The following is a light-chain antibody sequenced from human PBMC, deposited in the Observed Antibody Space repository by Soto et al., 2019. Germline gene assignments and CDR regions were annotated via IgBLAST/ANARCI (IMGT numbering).Light chain of an antibody. J-gene: IGLJ2*01. Sequence: QSVLTQPPSVPGAPGQRVTISCTGSSSNIGAGYDVHWYQQLPGTAPKLLIYGNSNRPSGVPDRFSGSKSGTSASLAITGRQAEDEADYYCQSYDSSLSAVVFGGGTKLTVL. CDR2: GNS. V-gene: IGLV1-40*01. CDR3: QSYDSSLSAVV. CDR1: SSNIGAGYD.